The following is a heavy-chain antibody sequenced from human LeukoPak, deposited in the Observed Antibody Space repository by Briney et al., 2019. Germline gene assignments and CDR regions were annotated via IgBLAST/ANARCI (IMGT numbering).Heavy chain of an antibody. CDR3: ARDILALKQRLVVVPAAKAGLMAGGY. V-gene: IGHV3-48*01. CDR2: ISSSSSAI. D-gene: IGHD2-2*01. CDR1: GFTFSSYS. J-gene: IGHJ4*02. Sequence: GGSLRLSCAASGFTFSSYSMNWVRQAPGKGLVWDSYISSSSSAIYYPDPVKGRFTISRDNAKNSLYLQMNSLRAEDTAVYYCARDILALKQRLVVVPAAKAGLMAGGYWGQGTLVTVSS.